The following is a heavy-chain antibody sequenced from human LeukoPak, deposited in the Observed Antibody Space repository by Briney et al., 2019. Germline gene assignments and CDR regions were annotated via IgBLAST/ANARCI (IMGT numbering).Heavy chain of an antibody. CDR3: ARGSSWGGVDY. J-gene: IGHJ4*02. CDR1: GFTFSSYD. CDR2: IGTAGDT. Sequence: GGPLRLSCAASGFTFSSYDMHWVRQATGKGLEWVSAIGTAGDTYYPGSVKGRFTISRENAKNSLYLQMNSLRAGDTAVYYCARGSSWGGVDYWGQGTLVTVSS. V-gene: IGHV3-13*01. D-gene: IGHD3-16*01.